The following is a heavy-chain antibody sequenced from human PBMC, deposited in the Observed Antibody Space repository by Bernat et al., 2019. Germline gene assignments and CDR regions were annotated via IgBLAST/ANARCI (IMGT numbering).Heavy chain of an antibody. Sequence: QVQLQESGPGLVKPSQTLSLTCTVSGGSISSGSYYWSWIRQPAGKGLEWIGRIYTSGSTNYNPSLKSRVTISVDTSKNQFSLKLSSVTAADTAVYYCARVIPLRFLAKFDPWGQGTLVPVSS. V-gene: IGHV4-61*02. J-gene: IGHJ5*02. CDR2: IYTSGST. CDR3: ARVIPLRFLAKFDP. CDR1: GGSISSGSYY. D-gene: IGHD3-3*01.